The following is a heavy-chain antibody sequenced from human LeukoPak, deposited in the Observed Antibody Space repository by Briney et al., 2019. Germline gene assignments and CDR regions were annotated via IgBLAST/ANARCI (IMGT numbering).Heavy chain of an antibody. V-gene: IGHV1-46*01. CDR3: ARVIGQQLDRNWFDP. J-gene: IGHJ5*02. Sequence: GASVKVSCKASGYTFTGYYMHWVRQAPGQGLEWMGIINPSGGSTSYAQKFQGRVTMTRDMSTSTVYMELSSLRSEDTAVYYCARVIGQQLDRNWFDPWGQGTLVTVSS. D-gene: IGHD6-13*01. CDR2: INPSGGST. CDR1: GYTFTGYY.